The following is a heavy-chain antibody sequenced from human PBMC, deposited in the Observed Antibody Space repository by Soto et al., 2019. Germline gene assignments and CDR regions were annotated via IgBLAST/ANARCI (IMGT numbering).Heavy chain of an antibody. CDR1: GGSFSGYY. CDR3: ARQYGFRNWFDP. Sequence: PSETLSLTCAVYGGSFSGYYWSWIRQPPGKGLEWIGEINHSGSTNYNPSLKSRVTISVDTSKNQFSLKLSSVTAADTAVYYCARQYGFRNWFDPWGQGTLVTVSS. D-gene: IGHD2-8*01. V-gene: IGHV4-34*01. CDR2: INHSGST. J-gene: IGHJ5*02.